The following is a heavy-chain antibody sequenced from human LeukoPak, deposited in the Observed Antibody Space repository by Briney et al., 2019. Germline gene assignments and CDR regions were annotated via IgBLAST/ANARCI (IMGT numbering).Heavy chain of an antibody. Sequence: SETLSLTCAVYGGSFSGYYWSWIRQPLGKGLEWIGEINHSGSTNYNPTLKSRVTISVDTSKNQFSLKLSSVTAADTAVYYCARRRFVRGPDVVNPFDYWGQGTLVTVSS. CDR3: ARRRFVRGPDVVNPFDY. D-gene: IGHD2-8*01. CDR1: GGSFSGYY. J-gene: IGHJ4*02. CDR2: INHSGST. V-gene: IGHV4-34*01.